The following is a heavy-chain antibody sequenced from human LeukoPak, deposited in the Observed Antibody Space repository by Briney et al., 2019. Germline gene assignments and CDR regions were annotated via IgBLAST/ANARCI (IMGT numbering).Heavy chain of an antibody. CDR3: AKAPETYSSGFPAI. D-gene: IGHD6-19*01. V-gene: IGHV3-23*01. Sequence: GGTLRLSCAASGFTFENYGMGWVRQAPGAGLEWVSSINAGGDSTNYTDSVKGRFTSSRDNSKNTLYLQMNSLRVEDTALYYCAKAPETYSSGFPAIGGQGTLVTVSS. J-gene: IGHJ4*02. CDR2: INAGGDST. CDR1: GFTFENYG.